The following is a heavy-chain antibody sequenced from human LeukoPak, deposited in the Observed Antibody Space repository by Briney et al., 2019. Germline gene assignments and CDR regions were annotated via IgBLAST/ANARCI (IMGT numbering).Heavy chain of an antibody. D-gene: IGHD2-15*01. CDR3: ARVLRYCSGGNCYSGGLGYMDV. J-gene: IGHJ6*03. CDR2: ISRSCSTK. Sequence: GGSLRLSCAASGFTFSDYNMRWIRQAPGKGLEWVSSISRSCSTKYYADSVKRRFPISRDNAKNSLFLQMNRLRAEDTAVYYCARVLRYCSGGNCYSGGLGYMDVWGKGTTVTISS. CDR1: GFTFSDYN. V-gene: IGHV3-11*01.